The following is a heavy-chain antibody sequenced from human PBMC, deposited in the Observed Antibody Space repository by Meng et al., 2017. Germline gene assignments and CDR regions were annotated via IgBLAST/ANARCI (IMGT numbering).Heavy chain of an antibody. CDR3: ARGRYSSSWDRFDY. D-gene: IGHD6-13*01. Sequence: QGPLAGSRPGLVKPSGTLSLTCAVSGGSISSSNWWSWVRQPPGKGLEWIGEIYHSGSTNYNPSLKSRVTISVDKSKNQFSLKLSSVTAADTAVYYCARGRYSSSWDRFDYWGQGTLVTVSS. V-gene: IGHV4-4*02. CDR1: GGSISSSNW. J-gene: IGHJ4*02. CDR2: IYHSGST.